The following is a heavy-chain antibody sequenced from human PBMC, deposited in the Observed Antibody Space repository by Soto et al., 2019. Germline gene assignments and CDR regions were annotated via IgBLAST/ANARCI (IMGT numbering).Heavy chain of an antibody. CDR3: ARVXVVVGATIDS. J-gene: IGHJ4*02. V-gene: IGHV1-18*04. Sequence: VQLVQSGSEVKKPGASVKVSCKASGYTFSSNSIHXVRQAPGQGLEWMGWITPFNGDTSYAQKFQGRVTMTTDTSTSTVFMELRSLRFDDTAVYYCARVXVVVGATIDSWGQGTLVTVSS. D-gene: IGHD2-15*01. CDR1: GYTFSSNS. CDR2: ITPFNGDT.